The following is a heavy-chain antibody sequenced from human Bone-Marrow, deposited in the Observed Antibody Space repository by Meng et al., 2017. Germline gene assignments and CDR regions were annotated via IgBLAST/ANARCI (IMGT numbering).Heavy chain of an antibody. Sequence: EVHLVASGGAGVQPGGSLRLSCAASGFTFDDYAIHWVRQAPGKGLEWVSLISWEGGTTYYADSVKGRFTISRDNGKNSVYLQMNSLRREDTALYYCAKDTSRWLARMDVWGQGTLVTVSS. V-gene: IGHV3-43D*03. CDR2: ISWEGGTT. D-gene: IGHD3-10*01. CDR3: AKDTSRWLARMDV. CDR1: GFTFDDYA. J-gene: IGHJ6*02.